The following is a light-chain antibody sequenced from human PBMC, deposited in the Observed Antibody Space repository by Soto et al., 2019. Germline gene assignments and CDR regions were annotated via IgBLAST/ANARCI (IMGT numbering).Light chain of an antibody. CDR2: ATS. Sequence: DIQMTQSPSSLSASVGDVVNITCRASQSISKYINWYQQKPGKAPKLLIYATSSLESGVSPRFSGSGSGTEFTVTISSLQPEDSACYFCQQSYSTPLAFGSGTKVEVK. CDR3: QQSYSTPLA. V-gene: IGKV1-39*01. CDR1: QSISKY. J-gene: IGKJ4*01.